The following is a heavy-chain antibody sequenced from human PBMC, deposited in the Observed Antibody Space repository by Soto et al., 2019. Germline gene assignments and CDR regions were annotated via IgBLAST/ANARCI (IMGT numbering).Heavy chain of an antibody. CDR2: IQQDGSER. D-gene: IGHD2-8*02. CDR3: ADSGGAADY. CDR1: GFCCSRCW. Sequence: GGSLRLSCGAAGFCCSRCWMGWVRQAPGKGLEWVANIQQDGSERHYGGSVKGRFTISRDNAKNSLYLQMNSLRAEDTAVYYCADSGGAADYWGQGTLVTVSS. J-gene: IGHJ4*02. V-gene: IGHV3-7*03.